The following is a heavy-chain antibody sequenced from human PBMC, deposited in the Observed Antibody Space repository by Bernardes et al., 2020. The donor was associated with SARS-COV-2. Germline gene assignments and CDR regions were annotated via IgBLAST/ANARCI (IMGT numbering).Heavy chain of an antibody. Sequence: SVKVSCEASGLTFTSSAVQWVRQARGQRLEWMGWIDVDGGGTNYAQKFQERVTITWDVSTRTAYMDLSSLRSEDTAVYYCAAGPNWFDHWGQGTLLTVSS. CDR1: GLTFTSSA. CDR3: AAGPNWFDH. V-gene: IGHV1-58*01. J-gene: IGHJ5*02. CDR2: IDVDGGGT.